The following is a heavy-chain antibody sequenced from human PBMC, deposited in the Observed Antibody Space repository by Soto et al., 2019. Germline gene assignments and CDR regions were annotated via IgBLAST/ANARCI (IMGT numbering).Heavy chain of an antibody. CDR1: GFTFSSYA. CDR2: ISGSGGST. D-gene: IGHD3-10*01. J-gene: IGHJ6*02. V-gene: IGHV3-23*01. CDR3: AKDPSYGSGSYYYYYSGMDV. Sequence: EVQVLESGGGLVQPGGSLRLSCAASGFTFSSYAMSWVRQAPGKGLEWVSAISGSGGSTYHADSVRGRFTISRDNSKNTLYLQMNSLRAADTAVYYCAKDPSYGSGSYYYYYSGMDVWGQGTTVTVSS.